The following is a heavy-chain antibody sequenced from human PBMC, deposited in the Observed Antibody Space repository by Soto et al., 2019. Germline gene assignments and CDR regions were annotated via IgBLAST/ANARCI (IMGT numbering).Heavy chain of an antibody. D-gene: IGHD6-19*01. CDR1: GGTFSSYA. J-gene: IGHJ6*02. CDR2: IIPIFGTA. V-gene: IGHV1-69*13. Sequence: SVKVSCKASGGTFSSYAISWVRQAPGQGLEWMGGIIPIFGTANYAQKFQGRVTITADESTSTAYMELSSLRSEDTAVYYCARDRGYSSGWSMEYYYYYGMDVWGQGTTVTVSS. CDR3: ARDRGYSSGWSMEYYYYYGMDV.